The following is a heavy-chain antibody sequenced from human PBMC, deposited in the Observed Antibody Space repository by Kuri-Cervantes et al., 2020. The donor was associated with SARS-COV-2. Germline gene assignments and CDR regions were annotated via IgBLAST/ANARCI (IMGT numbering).Heavy chain of an antibody. J-gene: IGHJ3*02. CDR1: GFTFSSYS. Sequence: GGSLRLSCAASGFTFSSYSMNWVRQAPGKGLEWVANIKQDGSEKYYVDSVKGRFTISRDNSKNTLYLQMSSLRAEDTAVYYCVKDRSDYGDYVFAFDIWGQGTMVTVSS. D-gene: IGHD4-17*01. CDR2: IKQDGSEK. CDR3: VKDRSDYGDYVFAFDI. V-gene: IGHV3-7*01.